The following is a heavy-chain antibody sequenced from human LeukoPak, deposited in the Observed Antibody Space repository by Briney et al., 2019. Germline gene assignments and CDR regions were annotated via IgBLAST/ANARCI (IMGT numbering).Heavy chain of an antibody. CDR3: TRHRSRETNDY. Sequence: GGSLRLSCTTSGFILGDFALSWVRQAPGKGLEWIGFIRSKAFRGTTDYAASVTGRFTISRDDSKKIAYLQMNSLKTEDTAVYYCTRHRSRETNDYWGQGTLVTVSS. CDR2: IRSKAFRGTT. CDR1: GFILGDFA. V-gene: IGHV3-49*04. J-gene: IGHJ4*02. D-gene: IGHD1-1*01.